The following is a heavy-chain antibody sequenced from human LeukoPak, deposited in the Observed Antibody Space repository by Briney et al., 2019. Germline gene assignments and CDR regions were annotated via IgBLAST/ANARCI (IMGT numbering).Heavy chain of an antibody. CDR2: IYDSGST. D-gene: IGHD6-13*01. J-gene: IGHJ4*02. Sequence: PSETLSLTCTVSGGSISSYYWSWIRQPPGKGLEWIGYIYDSGSTNYNPSLKSRVTLSVDTSKNQFSLKLSSVTAADTAVYYCAREGSGSSWYYTAYYFDYWGQGTLVTVSS. CDR3: AREGSGSSWYYTAYYFDY. V-gene: IGHV4-59*01. CDR1: GGSISSYY.